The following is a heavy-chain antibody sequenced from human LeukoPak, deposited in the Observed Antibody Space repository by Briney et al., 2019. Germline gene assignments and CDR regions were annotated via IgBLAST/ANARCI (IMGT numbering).Heavy chain of an antibody. D-gene: IGHD6-6*01. CDR3: AKMGRSIAARPNYFDY. CDR1: GFTFSSYA. J-gene: IGHJ4*02. Sequence: GGSLRLSCAASGFTFSSYAMNWVRQAPGKGLEWVSDISGSGGSTYYADSVKVRFTISTHNSKYTLYPQMNSLRAEDPAIYYFAKMGRSIAARPNYFDYWGQGTLVTVSS. CDR2: ISGSGGST. V-gene: IGHV3-23*01.